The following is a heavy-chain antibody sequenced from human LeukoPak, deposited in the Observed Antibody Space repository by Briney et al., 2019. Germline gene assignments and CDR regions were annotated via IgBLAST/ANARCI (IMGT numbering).Heavy chain of an antibody. CDR3: ASKDLYDSSGYLYRMDY. D-gene: IGHD3-22*01. J-gene: IGHJ4*02. CDR1: GYTFTSYG. CDR2: ISAYNGNT. Sequence: ASVKVSCKASGYTFTSYGISWVRQAPGQGLEWMGWISAYNGNTNYAQKLQGRVTMTTDTSTSTAYMELRSLRSDDTAVYYCASKDLYDSSGYLYRMDYWGQGTLVTVSS. V-gene: IGHV1-18*01.